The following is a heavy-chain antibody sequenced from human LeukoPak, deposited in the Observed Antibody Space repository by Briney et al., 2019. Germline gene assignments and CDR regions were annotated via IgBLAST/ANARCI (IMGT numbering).Heavy chain of an antibody. J-gene: IGHJ4*02. Sequence: PGGSLRLSCAASGFTFSSYAMHWVRQAPGKGLEWVAVISYDGSNKYYADSVKGRFTISRDNSKNTLYLQMNSLRAEDTAVYYCASNSGYSYGYVSRFDYWGQGTLVTVSS. D-gene: IGHD5-18*01. V-gene: IGHV3-30*04. CDR2: ISYDGSNK. CDR3: ASNSGYSYGYVSRFDY. CDR1: GFTFSSYA.